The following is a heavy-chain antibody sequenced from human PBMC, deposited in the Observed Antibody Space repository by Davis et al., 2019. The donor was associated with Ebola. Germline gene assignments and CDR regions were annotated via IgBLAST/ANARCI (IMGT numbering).Heavy chain of an antibody. D-gene: IGHD2-2*02. J-gene: IGHJ6*02. V-gene: IGHV5-51*01. CDR2: IYPGDSDT. Sequence: GESLKISCTGSGYSFTSYWIGWVRQMPGKGLEWMGIIYPGDSDTSYSPSFQGQVTISADKSISTAYLQWSSLKASDTAMYYCARHGVVVPSAIHYYYYGMDVWGQGTTVTVSS. CDR3: ARHGVVVPSAIHYYYYGMDV. CDR1: GYSFTSYW.